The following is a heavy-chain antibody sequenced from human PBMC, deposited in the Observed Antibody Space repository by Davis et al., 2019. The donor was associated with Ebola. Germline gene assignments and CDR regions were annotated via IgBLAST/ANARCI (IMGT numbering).Heavy chain of an antibody. CDR1: GYTFTSYY. J-gene: IGHJ3*01. D-gene: IGHD2-21*01. Sequence: ASVKVSCKASGYTFTSYYMHWVRQAPGQGLEWMGRINPNSGGTNYAQKFQGRVTMTRDTSISTAYMELSSLRSQDTAVYYCARDMAIGGFDLWGQGTMVTVSS. CDR3: ARDMAIGGFDL. V-gene: IGHV1-2*06. CDR2: INPNSGGT.